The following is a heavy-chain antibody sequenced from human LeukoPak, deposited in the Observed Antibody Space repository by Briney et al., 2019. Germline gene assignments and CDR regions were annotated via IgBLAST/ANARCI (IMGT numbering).Heavy chain of an antibody. CDR1: GFSLSTSGLC. CDR2: IDWDDDK. V-gene: IGHV2-70*11. J-gene: IGHJ6*02. CDR3: ARIPPHFVDLVDV. Sequence: SGPALVKPTQTLTLTCTFSGFSLSTSGLCVSWIRQPPGKALEWLARIDWDDDKYYRTSLKTRLTISKDTSKNQVVLTMTNMDPVDTATYYCARIPPHFVDLVDVWGQGTTVTVSS. D-gene: IGHD3/OR15-3a*01.